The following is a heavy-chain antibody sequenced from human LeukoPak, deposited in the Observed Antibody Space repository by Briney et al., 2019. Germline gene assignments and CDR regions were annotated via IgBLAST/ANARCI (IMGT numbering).Heavy chain of an antibody. V-gene: IGHV3-21*01. D-gene: IGHD2-15*01. Sequence: GGSLRLSCAASGFTFSSYSMNWVRQSPGTVLELVSSISSSSSYIYYADSVKGRFTISRDNAKNSLYLQMNSLRAEDTAVYYCARIRGAPFFDYWGQGTLVTVSS. CDR2: ISSSSSYI. CDR3: ARIRGAPFFDY. J-gene: IGHJ4*02. CDR1: GFTFSSYS.